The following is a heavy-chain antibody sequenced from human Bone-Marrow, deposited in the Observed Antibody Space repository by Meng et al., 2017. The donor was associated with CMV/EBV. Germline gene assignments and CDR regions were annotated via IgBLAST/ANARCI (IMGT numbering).Heavy chain of an antibody. D-gene: IGHD3-3*01. Sequence: SETLSLTCTVSGGSISSSRYYWGWIRQPPGKGLEWMGTIYYSGSSYYNPSLKSRVTISVDTAKNHFSLRLSSVTAADTAVYYCARHFRYPFWSGWGWFDPWGQGTLVTVSS. J-gene: IGHJ5*02. CDR1: GGSISSSRYY. V-gene: IGHV4-39*01. CDR2: IYYSGSS. CDR3: ARHFRYPFWSGWGWFDP.